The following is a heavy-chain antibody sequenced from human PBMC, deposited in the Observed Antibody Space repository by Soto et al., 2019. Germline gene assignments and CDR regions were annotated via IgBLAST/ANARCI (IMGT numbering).Heavy chain of an antibody. Sequence: SETLSLTCTVSGGSISSSSYYWGWIRQPPGKGLEWIGSIYYSGSTYYNPSLKSRVTISVDTSKNQFSLKLSSVTAADTAVYYCARQDTAMVRNYGIDVWGQGTTVT. V-gene: IGHV4-39*01. J-gene: IGHJ6*02. D-gene: IGHD5-18*01. CDR1: GGSISSSSYY. CDR2: IYYSGST. CDR3: ARQDTAMVRNYGIDV.